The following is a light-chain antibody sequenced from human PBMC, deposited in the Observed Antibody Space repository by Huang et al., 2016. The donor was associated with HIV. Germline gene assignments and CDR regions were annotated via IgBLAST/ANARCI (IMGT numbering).Light chain of an antibody. V-gene: IGKV1-5*03. CDR3: QQYNSFPWT. CDR2: KTS. CDR1: QSIGYW. J-gene: IGKJ1*01. Sequence: DIQMTQSPSTLSASVGDRVTITCRARQSIGYWLAWYQQKPGKAPKLLIYKTSNLEGGVPSRFSGSGSGTEFTLTITSLQPDEFATYYCQQYNSFPWTFGQGTKVEIK.